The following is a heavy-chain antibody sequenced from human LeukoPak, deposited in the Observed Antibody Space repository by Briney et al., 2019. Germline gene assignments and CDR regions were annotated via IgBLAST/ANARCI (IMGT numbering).Heavy chain of an antibody. CDR1: RFTFSSYG. CDR2: ISYDGSNK. J-gene: IGHJ4*02. CDR3: AKDLSYYDSSGYADY. V-gene: IGHV3-30*18. Sequence: GGHLRLYSAASRFTFSSYGMHWDRQAPGKELQCEAVISYDGSNKYYADSVKLRFTISRYNSKNTLYLQMNSLRAEDTAVYYCAKDLSYYDSSGYADYWCQGALVTVSS. D-gene: IGHD3-22*01.